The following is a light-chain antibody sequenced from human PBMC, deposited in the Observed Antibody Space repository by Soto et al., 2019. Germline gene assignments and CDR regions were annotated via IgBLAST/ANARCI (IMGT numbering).Light chain of an antibody. CDR3: QQCGSSPWT. Sequence: EIVLTQSPGTLSLSPGERATLSCRASQSVSSSYLAWYQQKPGQAPRLLIYAASSRATGIPDRFSGGGSGTDFTLTISRLEPEDFAVYYCQQCGSSPWTFDQGTKVDIK. V-gene: IGKV3-20*01. CDR2: AAS. J-gene: IGKJ1*01. CDR1: QSVSSSY.